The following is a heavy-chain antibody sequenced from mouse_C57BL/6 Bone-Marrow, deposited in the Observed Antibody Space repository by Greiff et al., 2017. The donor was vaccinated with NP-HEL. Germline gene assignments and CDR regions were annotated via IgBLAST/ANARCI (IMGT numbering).Heavy chain of an antibody. V-gene: IGHV1-69*01. CDR2: IDPSDSYT. D-gene: IGHD3-3*01. CDR1: GYTFTSYW. J-gene: IGHJ2*01. CDR3: AREGLYFHY. Sequence: QVQLQQPGAELVMPGASVKLSCKASGYTFTSYWMHWVKQRPGQGLEWIGEIDPSDSYTNYNQKFKGKSTLTVDKSSSTAYMQLSSLTSEDSAVYYCAREGLYFHYWGQGTTLTVSS.